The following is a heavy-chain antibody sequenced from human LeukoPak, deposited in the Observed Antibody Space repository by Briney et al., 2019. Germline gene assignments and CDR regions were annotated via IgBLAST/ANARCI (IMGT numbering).Heavy chain of an antibody. CDR1: GFTFSSYG. J-gene: IGHJ3*02. CDR3: ASIDI. V-gene: IGHV3-30*03. CDR2: ISYDGSNK. Sequence: GGSLRLSCAASGFTFSSYGMPWVRQAPGKGLEWVAVISYDGSNKYYADSVKGRFTISRDNSKNTLYLQMNSLRAEDTAVYYCASIDIWGQGTMVTVSS.